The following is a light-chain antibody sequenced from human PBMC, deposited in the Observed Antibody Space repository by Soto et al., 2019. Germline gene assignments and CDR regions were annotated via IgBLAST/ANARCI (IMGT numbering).Light chain of an antibody. CDR2: DAS. CDR3: QHRSNLPVT. J-gene: IGKJ4*01. V-gene: IGKV3-11*01. CDR1: QSVSNY. Sequence: EIVLTQSPVTLSLSPGERATLSCRASQSVSNYLAWFQQKPGQAPRRLIYDASNRATGIPARFSGSGSGTDFTLTISSLEPEHFAIYYCQHRSNLPVTFGGGTRVEIK.